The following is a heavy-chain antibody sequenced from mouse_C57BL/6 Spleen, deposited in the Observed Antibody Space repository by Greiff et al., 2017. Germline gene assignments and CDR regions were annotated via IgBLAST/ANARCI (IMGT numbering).Heavy chain of an antibody. V-gene: IGHV5-17*01. CDR2: ISSGSSTI. Sequence: EVKLVEPGGGLVKPGASLKLSCAASGFTFTDYGMHWVRQAPEQGLEWVAYISSGSSTIYYADTLKSRVTISRDNAKNTLFLQMSSLRSEDTAMYYCARDPTVVANDAMDGWGQGTSVTVSS. CDR1: GFTFTDYG. J-gene: IGHJ4*01. CDR3: ARDPTVVANDAMDG. D-gene: IGHD1-1*01.